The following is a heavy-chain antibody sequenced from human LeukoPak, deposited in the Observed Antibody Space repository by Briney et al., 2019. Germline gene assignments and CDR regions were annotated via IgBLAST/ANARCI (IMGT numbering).Heavy chain of an antibody. CDR3: ARDLRDGSGWPY. V-gene: IGHV1-3*01. CDR1: GYTFTSYA. CDR2: INAGNGNT. Sequence: ASVKVSCKASGYTFTSYAMHWVRQAPGQRLKWMGWINAGNGNTKYSQKFQGRVTITRDTSASTAYMELSSLRSEDTAVYYCARDLRDGSGWPYWGQGTLVTVSS. J-gene: IGHJ4*02. D-gene: IGHD6-19*01.